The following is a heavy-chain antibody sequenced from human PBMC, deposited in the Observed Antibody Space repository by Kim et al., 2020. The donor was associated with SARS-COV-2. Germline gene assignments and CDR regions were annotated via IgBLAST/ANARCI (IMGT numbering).Heavy chain of an antibody. CDR1: GFTVSSNY. J-gene: IGHJ6*02. CDR3: ARDVRGLWLLGGMDV. D-gene: IGHD5-18*01. V-gene: IGHV3-53*01. Sequence: GGSLRLSCAASGFTVSSNYMSWVRQAPGKGLEWVSVIYSGGSTYYADSVKGRFTISRDNSKNTLYLQMNSLRAEDTAVYYCARDVRGLWLLGGMDVWGQGTTVTVSS. CDR2: IYSGGST.